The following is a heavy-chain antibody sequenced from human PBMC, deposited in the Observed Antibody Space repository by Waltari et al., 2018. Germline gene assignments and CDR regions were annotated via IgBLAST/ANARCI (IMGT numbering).Heavy chain of an antibody. D-gene: IGHD6-19*01. CDR2: IWYNGSKK. CDR1: GFTFSSYG. V-gene: IGHV3-33*01. J-gene: IGHJ4*02. CDR3: NTEAVAGTEDAFDI. Sequence: QVQLVESGGGVVQPGRSLRLSCAASGFTFSSYGMHWVRQAPGKGLEWVAVIWYNGSKKYYADSVKGRFTISRDNSKNTLYLQMNSLRAEDTAVYYCNTEAVAGTEDAFDIWGQGTLVTVSS.